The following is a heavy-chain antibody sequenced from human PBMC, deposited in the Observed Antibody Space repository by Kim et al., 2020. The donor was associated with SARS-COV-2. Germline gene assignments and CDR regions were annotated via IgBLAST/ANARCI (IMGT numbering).Heavy chain of an antibody. V-gene: IGHV3-21*01. CDR2: ISSSSSYI. CDR3: ARDNTPHFDWLLSYYFDY. Sequence: GGSLRLSCAASGFTFSSYSMNWVRQAPGKGLEWVSSISSSSSYIYYADSVKGRFTISRDNAKNSLYLQMNSLRAEDTAVYYCARDNTPHFDWLLSYYFDYWGQGTLVTVSS. D-gene: IGHD3-9*01. CDR1: GFTFSSYS. J-gene: IGHJ4*02.